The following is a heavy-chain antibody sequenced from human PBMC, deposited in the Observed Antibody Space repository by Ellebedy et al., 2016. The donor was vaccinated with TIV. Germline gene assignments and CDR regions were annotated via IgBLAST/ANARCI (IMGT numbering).Heavy chain of an antibody. J-gene: IGHJ4*02. CDR2: IDPSDSYT. CDR1: GYSFTTYW. D-gene: IGHD2-21*02. V-gene: IGHV5-10-1*01. CDR3: ARQGGDFSVDY. Sequence: GESLKISXKASGYSFTTYWISWVRQMPGKGLEWMGRIDPSDSYTNYSPSFQGHVTISADKSISTAYLQWSSLKASDTAMYYCARQGGDFSVDYWGQGTLVTVSS.